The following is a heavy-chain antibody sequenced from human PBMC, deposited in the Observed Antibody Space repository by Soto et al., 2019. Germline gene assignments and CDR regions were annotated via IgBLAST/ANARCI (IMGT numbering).Heavy chain of an antibody. D-gene: IGHD3-9*01. J-gene: IGHJ4*02. CDR2: IYYSGST. CDR1: GGSISSSSYY. CDR3: ASGGPDYDILTGYYFDY. V-gene: IGHV4-39*01. Sequence: PSETLSLTCTVSGGSISSSSYYWGWIRQPPGKGLEWIGSIYYSGSTYYNPSLKSRVTISVDTSKNQFSLKLSSVTAADTAVYYCASGGPDYDILTGYYFDYWGQGTLVTVSS.